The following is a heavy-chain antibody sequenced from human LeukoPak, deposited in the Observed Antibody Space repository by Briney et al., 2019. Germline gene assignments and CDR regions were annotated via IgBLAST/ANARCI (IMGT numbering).Heavy chain of an antibody. J-gene: IGHJ5*02. Sequence: GRSLRLSCAASGFTFSSYAMHWVRQAPGKGLEWVAVISYDGSNKYYADSVKGRFTISRDNSKNTLYLQMNSLRAEDTAVYYCARNINWFDPWGQGTLVTVSS. V-gene: IGHV3-30-3*01. CDR2: ISYDGSNK. CDR3: ARNINWFDP. CDR1: GFTFSSYA.